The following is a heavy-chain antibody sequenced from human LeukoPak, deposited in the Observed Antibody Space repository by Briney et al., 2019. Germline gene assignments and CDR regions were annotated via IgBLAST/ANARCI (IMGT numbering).Heavy chain of an antibody. Sequence: ETLSLTCTVSGGSISSSSYYWGWIRQPPGKGLEWVSAISSSGVSTYYADSVKGRFTISRDNSKNTLYLQMNSLRAEDTAVYYCAKVPRAAGTDYWGQGTLVTVSS. V-gene: IGHV3-23*01. CDR1: GGSISSSSYY. CDR3: AKVPRAAGTDY. CDR2: ISSSGVST. J-gene: IGHJ4*02. D-gene: IGHD6-13*01.